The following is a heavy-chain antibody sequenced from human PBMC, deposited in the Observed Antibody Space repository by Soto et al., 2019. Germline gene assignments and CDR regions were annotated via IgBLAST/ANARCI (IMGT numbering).Heavy chain of an antibody. V-gene: IGHV4-61*01. CDR2: IYYSGST. Sequence: SETLSLTCTVSGGSVSSGSYYWSWIRQPPGKGLEWIGYIYYSGSTNYTPSLESRVTIAVDTSKNQFSLRLNSVTAADTAVYYCARLGGYYQAFDQWGQGSLVTVS. CDR1: GGSVSSGSYY. CDR3: ARLGGYYQAFDQ. J-gene: IGHJ4*02. D-gene: IGHD3-22*01.